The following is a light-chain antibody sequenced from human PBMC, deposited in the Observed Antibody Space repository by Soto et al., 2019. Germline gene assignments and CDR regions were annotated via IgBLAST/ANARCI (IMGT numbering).Light chain of an antibody. V-gene: IGKV3-15*01. CDR1: QSVNNN. Sequence: EIILTQSPASLSVSPGERATLSCRASQSVNNNLAWYQQKPGQAPRLLIYGASNRATGIPGRFRGSESGTEFTLTITSLQSEDFAVYFCQQYNNLPPDTFGQGTKLEIK. CDR3: QQYNNLPPDT. CDR2: GAS. J-gene: IGKJ2*01.